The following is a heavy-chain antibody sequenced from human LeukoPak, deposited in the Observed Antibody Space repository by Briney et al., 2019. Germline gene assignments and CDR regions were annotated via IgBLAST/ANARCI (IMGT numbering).Heavy chain of an antibody. J-gene: IGHJ4*02. D-gene: IGHD6-6*01. Sequence: YVSGSGSTIYYGDSVKVRFTISRDDAKKSVYLQMNSLRAEDTAVYYCARAGRRLLFLESWGLGTLVTVSS. CDR2: VSGSGSTI. V-gene: IGHV3-11*04. CDR3: ARAGRRLLFLES.